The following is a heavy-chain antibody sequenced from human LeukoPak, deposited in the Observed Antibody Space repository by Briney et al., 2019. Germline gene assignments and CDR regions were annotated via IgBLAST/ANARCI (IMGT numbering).Heavy chain of an antibody. Sequence: GGSLKLSCVASGFSFKTYSMDWVRQAPGKGLQWISYISGTSDTIYYADSLKGRFIVSRDTSKNTLYLQMNSLRAEDTAVYYCAKDPLNTLMVSPTFDYWGQGTLVTVSS. V-gene: IGHV3-48*01. D-gene: IGHD5-18*01. CDR2: ISGTSDTI. J-gene: IGHJ4*02. CDR1: GFSFKTYS. CDR3: AKDPLNTLMVSPTFDY.